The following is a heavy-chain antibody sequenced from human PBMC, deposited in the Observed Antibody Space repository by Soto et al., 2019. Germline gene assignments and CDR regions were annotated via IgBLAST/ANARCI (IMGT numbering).Heavy chain of an antibody. J-gene: IGHJ5*02. V-gene: IGHV1-2*02. CDR3: ARHGSDSGWFFFDP. Sequence: ASVQVSCKASGYTFTGYYMHWVRQAPGQGLEWMGWINPNSGGTKYAQKFQGRVTLTRDTSLSTAYMELNSLRSDDTAVYYCARHGSDSGWFFFDPWGQGALVTVSS. CDR2: INPNSGGT. D-gene: IGHD6-19*01. CDR1: GYTFTGYY.